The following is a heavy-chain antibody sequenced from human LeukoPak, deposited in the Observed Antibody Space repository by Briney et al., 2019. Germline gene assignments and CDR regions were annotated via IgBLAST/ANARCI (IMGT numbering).Heavy chain of an antibody. CDR1: GYTFTSYY. CDR3: ARIPLGYCTNGVCYGGYFDY. V-gene: IGHV1-46*01. Sequence: ASVKVSCKASGYTFTSYYMHWVRQAPGQGLEWMGIINPSGGSTSYARKFQGRVTMTRDMSTSTVYMELSSLRSDDTAVYYCARIPLGYCTNGVCYGGYFDYWGQGTLVTVSS. J-gene: IGHJ4*02. CDR2: INPSGGST. D-gene: IGHD2-8*01.